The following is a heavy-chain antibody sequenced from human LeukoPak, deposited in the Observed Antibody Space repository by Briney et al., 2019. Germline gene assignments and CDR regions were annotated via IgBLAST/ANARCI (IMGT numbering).Heavy chain of an antibody. Sequence: PGWSLRLSCAASGFTFSSYEMNWVRQAPGKGREWVSHICSSGSTLYYADSVKGRFTIFRGQVKNSLFSQIKGLRAEEPAVYYCARGGSIVVVPAAPFDYWGQGTLGTASS. CDR1: GFTFSSYE. CDR2: ICSSGSTL. V-gene: IGHV3-48*03. J-gene: IGHJ4*02. D-gene: IGHD2-2*01. CDR3: ARGGSIVVVPAAPFDY.